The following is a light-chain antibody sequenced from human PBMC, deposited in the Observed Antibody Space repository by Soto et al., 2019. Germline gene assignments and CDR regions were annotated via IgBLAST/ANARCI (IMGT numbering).Light chain of an antibody. Sequence: DIQMTQSPSTLSAGVGDRVTITCRASQRISTYLNWYQQKPGKAPTLLIYAASSLQSRVPSRFSGGGTGTDFTLTINTLQPEDFATYFCQQCYSSPRTFGQGNKVEIK. CDR3: QQCYSSPRT. V-gene: IGKV1-39*01. CDR1: QRISTY. CDR2: AAS. J-gene: IGKJ1*01.